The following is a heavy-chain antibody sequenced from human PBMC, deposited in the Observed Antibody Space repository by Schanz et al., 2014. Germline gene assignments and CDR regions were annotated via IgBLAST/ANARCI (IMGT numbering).Heavy chain of an antibody. Sequence: EVQLVESGGGLIQPGGSLRLSCAASGFTVSSIYMNWVRQAPGKGLQWVSVIYSGGDTYYADSVKGRFTISRDNAKGSVYLQMNSLRAEDTAVYYCARAPPPYSSSPYYWYYGMDVWGQGTTVTVSS. J-gene: IGHJ6*02. V-gene: IGHV3-53*01. CDR3: ARAPPPYSSSPYYWYYGMDV. CDR2: IYSGGDT. CDR1: GFTVSSIY. D-gene: IGHD6-6*01.